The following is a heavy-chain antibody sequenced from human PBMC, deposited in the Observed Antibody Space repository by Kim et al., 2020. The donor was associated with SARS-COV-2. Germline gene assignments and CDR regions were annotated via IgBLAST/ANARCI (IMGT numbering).Heavy chain of an antibody. D-gene: IGHD6-6*01. CDR2: INHSGST. Sequence: SETLSLTCAVYGGSFSGYYWSWIRQPPGKGLEWIGEINHSGSTNYNPSLKSRVTISVDTSKNQFSLKLSSVTAADTAVYYCASVSYSSSLVHYYYYYCMDVWRKGTTVTVSS. J-gene: IGHJ6*04. CDR3: ASVSYSSSLVHYYYYYCMDV. CDR1: GGSFSGYY. V-gene: IGHV4-34*01.